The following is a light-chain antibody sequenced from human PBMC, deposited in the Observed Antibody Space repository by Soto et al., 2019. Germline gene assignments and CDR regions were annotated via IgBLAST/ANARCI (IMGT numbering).Light chain of an antibody. CDR3: HQYGSSPWT. Sequence: EIVLTQSPGTLSLSPGQRATLSCRASQSVSSSSLAWYQQQPGQAPRLLIYSASGRATGIPDRFSGSGFGKDFTLTISRLEPEGFAVYYFHQYGSSPWTFGQGPRWKSN. CDR1: QSVSSSS. CDR2: SAS. V-gene: IGKV3-20*01. J-gene: IGKJ1*01.